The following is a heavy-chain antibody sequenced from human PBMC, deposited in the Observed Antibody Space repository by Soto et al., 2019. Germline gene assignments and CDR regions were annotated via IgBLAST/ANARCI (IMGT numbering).Heavy chain of an antibody. Sequence: QVQLVQSGAEVKKPGASVKVSCKASGYTFTSHGISWVRQAPGQGLEWMGWFSVYNGNTQYAQKVQGRVTLTTDTSTSTAYMKRRSLTSDDMAIYYCARGYSGSHFPHYWGQGTLVTASS. CDR3: ARGYSGSHFPHY. D-gene: IGHD1-26*01. CDR2: FSVYNGNT. CDR1: GYTFTSHG. V-gene: IGHV1-18*03. J-gene: IGHJ4*02.